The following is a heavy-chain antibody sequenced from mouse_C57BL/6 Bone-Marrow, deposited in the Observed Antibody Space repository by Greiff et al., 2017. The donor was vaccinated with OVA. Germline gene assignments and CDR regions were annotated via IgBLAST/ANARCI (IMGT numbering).Heavy chain of an antibody. V-gene: IGHV5-4*01. CDR3: ARGGFYSKFDY. J-gene: IGHJ2*01. CDR2: ISDGGSYT. CDR1: GFTFSSYA. Sequence: VQLVESGGGLVKPGGSLKLSCAASGFTFSSYAMSWVRQTPEKRLEWVATISDGGSYTYYPDNVKGRFTISRDNAKNNLYLQMSHLKSEDTAMYYCARGGFYSKFDYWGQGTTLTVSS. D-gene: IGHD2-5*01.